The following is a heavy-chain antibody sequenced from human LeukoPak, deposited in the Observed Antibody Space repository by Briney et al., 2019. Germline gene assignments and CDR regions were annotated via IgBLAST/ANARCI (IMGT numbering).Heavy chain of an antibody. V-gene: IGHV4-4*07. D-gene: IGHD6-13*01. CDR2: IYTSGST. CDR1: GGSISSYY. Sequence: SETLSLTCTVSGGSISSYYWSWIRQPAGKGLEWSGHIYTSGSTNYNPSLKSRVTMSVDTSTNQFSLKLSSVTAADTAIYYCARDSYSSSWYGTFDYWGPGTLVTVSS. J-gene: IGHJ4*02. CDR3: ARDSYSSSWYGTFDY.